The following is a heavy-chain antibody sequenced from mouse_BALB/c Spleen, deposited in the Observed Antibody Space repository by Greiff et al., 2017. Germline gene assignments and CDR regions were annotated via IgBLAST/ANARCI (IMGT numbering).Heavy chain of an antibody. Sequence: EVQGVESGGGLVQPGGSLKLSCAASGFTFSSYGMSWVRQTPDKRLELVATINSNGGSTYYPDSVKGRFTISRDNAKNTLYLQMSSLKSEDTAMYYCARGAGSSSSWFAYWGQGTLVTVSA. V-gene: IGHV5-6-3*01. D-gene: IGHD1-1*01. CDR3: ARGAGSSSSWFAY. CDR2: INSNGGST. CDR1: GFTFSSYG. J-gene: IGHJ3*01.